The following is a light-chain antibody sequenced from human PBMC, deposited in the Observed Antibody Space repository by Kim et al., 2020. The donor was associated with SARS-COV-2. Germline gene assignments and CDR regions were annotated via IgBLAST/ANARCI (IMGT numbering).Light chain of an antibody. Sequence: LSPGERATLSCRASQSVSSNYVAWYQQKPGQAPRLLIYGASSRATGTPDRFRGSGSRTDFTLTISRLEPEDFAVYYCQQYGNSPETFGQGTKLEIK. CDR3: QQYGNSPET. J-gene: IGKJ2*01. V-gene: IGKV3-20*01. CDR2: GAS. CDR1: QSVSSNY.